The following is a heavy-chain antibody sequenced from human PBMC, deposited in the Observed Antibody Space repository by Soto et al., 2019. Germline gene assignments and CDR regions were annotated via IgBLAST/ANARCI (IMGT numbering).Heavy chain of an antibody. D-gene: IGHD6-19*01. CDR3: AKDQRPDSSGSYQPHFDY. V-gene: IGHV4-4*02. CDR1: GGSISSSNW. Sequence: PSETLSLTCAVSGGSISSSNWWSWVRQPPGKGLEWIGEIYHSGSTNYNPSLKSRVTISVDKSKNQFSLKLSSVTAADTAVYYCAKDQRPDSSGSYQPHFDYWGQGTLVTVSS. J-gene: IGHJ4*02. CDR2: IYHSGST.